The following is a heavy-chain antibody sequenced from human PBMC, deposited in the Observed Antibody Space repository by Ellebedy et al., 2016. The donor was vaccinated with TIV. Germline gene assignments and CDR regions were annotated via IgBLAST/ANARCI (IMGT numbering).Heavy chain of an antibody. V-gene: IGHV4-30-2*01. CDR3: VRAPNPPHYYYGMDV. J-gene: IGHJ6*02. D-gene: IGHD2-8*01. CDR2: IYHSGST. Sequence: MPSETLSLTCGVSGGSISSTGFSWSWVRQPPGKGLEWIGYIYHSGSTYYNPSLRSRVTISVDRSKNQFILNLTAVTAADTAVYYCVRAPNPPHYYYGMDVWGQGTTVTVSS. CDR1: GGSISSTGFS.